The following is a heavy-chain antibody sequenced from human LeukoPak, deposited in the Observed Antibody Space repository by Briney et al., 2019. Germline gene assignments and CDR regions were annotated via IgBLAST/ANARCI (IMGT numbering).Heavy chain of an antibody. CDR2: IYYGGGT. CDR3: ARERGDYDSDNWFES. D-gene: IGHD4-17*01. J-gene: IGHJ5*01. CDR1: GASIGSYF. V-gene: IGHV4-59*01. Sequence: SETLSLTCTVSGASIGSYFWSWIRQPPGKGLEWIGYIYYGGGTNYNPSFESLITISVDTFKNQISLNLTSVTAADTAIYYCARERGDYDSDNWFESWGQGTLVTVSS.